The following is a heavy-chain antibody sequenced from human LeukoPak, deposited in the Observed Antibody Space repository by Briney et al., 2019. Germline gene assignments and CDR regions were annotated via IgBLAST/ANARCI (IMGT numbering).Heavy chain of an antibody. Sequence: SETLSLTCAVYGGSFSGYYWSWIRQPPGKGLEWIGEINHSGSTNYNPSLKSRVTISVDTSKNQFSLKLSSVTAADTAVYYCARRFYRGSSAVESLDYCGSGSYYRFDYWGQGTLVTVSS. V-gene: IGHV4-34*01. CDR2: INHSGST. J-gene: IGHJ4*02. D-gene: IGHD3-10*01. CDR1: GGSFSGYY. CDR3: ARRFYRGSSAVESLDYCGSGSYYRFDY.